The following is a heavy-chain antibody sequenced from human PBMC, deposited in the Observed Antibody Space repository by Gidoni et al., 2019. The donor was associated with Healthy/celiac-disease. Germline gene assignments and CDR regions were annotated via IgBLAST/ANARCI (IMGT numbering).Heavy chain of an antibody. J-gene: IGHJ6*02. Sequence: SSISSSSSYIYYADSVKGRFTISRDNAKNSLYLQMNSLRAEDTAVYYCARDHYPLVDQNDYGDYGPTEEAYYYYGMDVWGQGTTVTVSS. CDR3: ARDHYPLVDQNDYGDYGPTEEAYYYYGMDV. V-gene: IGHV3-21*01. D-gene: IGHD4-17*01. CDR2: ISSSSSYI.